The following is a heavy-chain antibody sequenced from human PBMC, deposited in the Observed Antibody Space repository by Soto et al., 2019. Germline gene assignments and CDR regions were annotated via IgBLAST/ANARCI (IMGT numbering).Heavy chain of an antibody. D-gene: IGHD1-26*01. J-gene: IGHJ4*02. CDR3: ARREIQGPIDY. Sequence: QVQLQESGPGLVKPSDTLSLTCAVSGYSISSSNWWGWIRQPPGKGLEWIGYIYYSGTTYYNPSLKSRVTMSIATSKTQGSLKLTSVTAVDTAVYYCARREIQGPIDYWGQGTLVTVSS. CDR1: GYSISSSNW. V-gene: IGHV4-28*01. CDR2: IYYSGTT.